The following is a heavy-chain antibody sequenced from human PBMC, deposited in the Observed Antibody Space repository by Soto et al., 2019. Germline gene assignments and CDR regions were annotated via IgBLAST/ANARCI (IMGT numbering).Heavy chain of an antibody. CDR1: GYSFTSYW. CDR2: IDPSDSYT. D-gene: IGHD3-22*01. Sequence: GESLKISCKGSGYSFTSYWISWVRQMPGKGLEWMGRIDPSDSYTNYSPSFQGHVTISADKSISTAYLQWSSLKASDTAMYYCARPQDDSSGYYYYGMDVWGQRTTVTGSS. V-gene: IGHV5-10-1*01. CDR3: ARPQDDSSGYYYYGMDV. J-gene: IGHJ6*02.